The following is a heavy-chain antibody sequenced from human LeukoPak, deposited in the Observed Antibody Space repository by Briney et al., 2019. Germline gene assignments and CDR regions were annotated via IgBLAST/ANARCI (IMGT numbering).Heavy chain of an antibody. D-gene: IGHD1-26*01. CDR3: ARFHRMVSVSSEIDY. CDR2: IYHSGRT. CDR1: GYSISSGSY. J-gene: IGHJ4*02. Sequence: SETLSLTCTVSGYSISSGSYWGWIRQPPGKGLEWIGSIYHSGRTYYAPSLKSRVAISVDTSKSRFCLRLSSVTAADTIVYYDARFHRMVSVSSEIDYWGEGAMVTVSS. V-gene: IGHV4-38-2*02.